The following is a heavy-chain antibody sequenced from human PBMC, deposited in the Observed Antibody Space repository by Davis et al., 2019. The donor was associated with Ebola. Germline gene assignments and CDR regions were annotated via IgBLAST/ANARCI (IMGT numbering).Heavy chain of an antibody. CDR1: GFTFSSYA. D-gene: IGHD3-10*01. Sequence: GGSLRLSCAASGFTFSSYAMSWVRQAPGKGLEWVSAISGSGGSTYYADSVKGRFTISRDNSKNTLYLQMNSLRDEDTAVYYCERDRDPVPPHYYYYGMDVWGQGTTVTVSS. V-gene: IGHV3-23*01. CDR3: ERDRDPVPPHYYYYGMDV. CDR2: ISGSGGST. J-gene: IGHJ6*02.